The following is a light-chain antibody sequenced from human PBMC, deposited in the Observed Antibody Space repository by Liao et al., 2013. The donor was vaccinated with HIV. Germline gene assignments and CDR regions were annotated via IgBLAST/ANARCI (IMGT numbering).Light chain of an antibody. CDR2: YDS. V-gene: IGLV3-21*04. J-gene: IGLJ3*02. CDR1: NIGSKS. Sequence: SYVLTQPPSVSVAPGKTARITCGGNNIGSKSVNWYQQRPGQAPVLVIYYDSDRPSGIPERFSGSNSGNTATLTIIRVEAGDEADYYCQVWDSSSDHWVFGGGTKLTVL. CDR3: QVWDSSSDHWV.